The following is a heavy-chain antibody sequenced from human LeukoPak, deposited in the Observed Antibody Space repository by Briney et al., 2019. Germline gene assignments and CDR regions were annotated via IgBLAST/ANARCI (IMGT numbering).Heavy chain of an antibody. CDR1: GYTFTSYG. CDR3: ARDCSSTSCWDFDY. D-gene: IGHD2-2*01. CDR2: ISAYNGNT. V-gene: IGHV1-18*01. Sequence: ASVKVSCKASGYTFTSYGISWVRQAPGQGLEWMGWISAYNGNTNYAQKLQGRVTMTTDTSTSTAYMELRSPRSDDTAVYYCARDCSSTSCWDFDYWGQGTLVTVSS. J-gene: IGHJ4*02.